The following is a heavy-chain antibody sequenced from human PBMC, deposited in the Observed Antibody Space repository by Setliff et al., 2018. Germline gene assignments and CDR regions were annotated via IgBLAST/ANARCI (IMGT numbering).Heavy chain of an antibody. CDR2: IYHSGST. CDR1: GYSISSGYY. V-gene: IGHV4-38-2*02. J-gene: IGHJ4*02. D-gene: IGHD6-19*01. CDR3: ARVGDSSGWYFSRYFDY. Sequence: SETLSLTCTVSGYSISSGYYWGWIRQPPGKGLEWIGSIYHSGSTYYNPSLKSRVTISVDTSKNQFSLRLSSVTAADTAVYYCARVGDSSGWYFSRYFDYWGQGTLVTVSS.